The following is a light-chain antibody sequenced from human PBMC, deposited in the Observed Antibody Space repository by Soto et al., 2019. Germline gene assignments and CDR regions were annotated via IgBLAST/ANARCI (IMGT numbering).Light chain of an antibody. Sequence: EIQLTQSAGSLSLSPGERATISCRASQTVSGSVLGWYQQKPGQAPMLLIYAASTRDAGVADRFSGSGSGTDFSLTINRLEPEDFAVYYCQHYVTAPWTFGQGTRVEIK. CDR2: AAS. J-gene: IGKJ1*01. V-gene: IGKV3-20*01. CDR1: QTVSGSV. CDR3: QHYVTAPWT.